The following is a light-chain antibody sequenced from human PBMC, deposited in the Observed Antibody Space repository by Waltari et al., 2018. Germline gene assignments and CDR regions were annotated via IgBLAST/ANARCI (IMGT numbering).Light chain of an antibody. J-gene: IGKJ1*01. CDR3: QQSFSSPWT. Sequence: DIQMTQSPSSLSASVGDTVTVTCRASQNIRTHLNWYQQKPATAPKLLIYAASTLHLVVPSRFSGSGSGTDLTLTVTNLQPDDFAIYFCQQSFSSPWTFGQGTRV. CDR2: AAS. V-gene: IGKV1-39*01. CDR1: QNIRTH.